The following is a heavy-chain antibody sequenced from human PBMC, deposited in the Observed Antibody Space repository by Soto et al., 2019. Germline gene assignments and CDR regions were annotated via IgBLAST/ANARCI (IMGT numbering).Heavy chain of an antibody. CDR3: ARNRTPTPKTPGMDV. Sequence: EVQLVESGGGLVEPGGSLRLSCAPSGLSFSTHSMNWVRQAPGKGLEWVSSISSDSYYIYYADSVKGRFTIASENAKNAPYLQMHRLRAADTAVYYWARNRTPTPKTPGMDVWGQGTTVTVSS. V-gene: IGHV3-21*01. J-gene: IGHJ6*02. CDR1: GLSFSTHS. CDR2: ISSDSYYI.